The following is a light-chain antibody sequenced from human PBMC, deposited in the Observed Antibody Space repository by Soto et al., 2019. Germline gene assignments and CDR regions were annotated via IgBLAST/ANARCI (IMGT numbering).Light chain of an antibody. CDR2: DAS. CDR1: QSLSTNS. J-gene: IGKJ1*01. Sequence: ESLLTPSQGTQSVSPGERATLSFRSSQSLSTNSLAWYQQKPGQAPRLLIYDASSRATGIPDRFSGSGSGTGFTLTISRLQPEDFTAFYCQQHGSLPKTFGQGTNVDI. V-gene: IGKV3-20*01. CDR3: QQHGSLPKT.